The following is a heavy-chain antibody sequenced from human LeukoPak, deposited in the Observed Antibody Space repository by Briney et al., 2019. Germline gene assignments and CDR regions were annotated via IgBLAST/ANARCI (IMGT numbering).Heavy chain of an antibody. D-gene: IGHD6-6*01. CDR1: GYTFTSYG. J-gene: IGHJ4*01. Sequence: SVKVSCKASGYTFTSYGISWVRQAPGQGLEWMGWISAYNGNTNYAQKLQGRVTMTTDTSTSTAHLELRNLRSDDTAFYYCARDTKYSSSSFDSWGQGTLVTVSS. CDR2: ISAYNGNT. V-gene: IGHV1-18*01. CDR3: ARDTKYSSSSFDS.